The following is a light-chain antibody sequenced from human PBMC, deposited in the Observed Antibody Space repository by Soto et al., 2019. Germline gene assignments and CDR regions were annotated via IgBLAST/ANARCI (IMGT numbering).Light chain of an antibody. Sequence: SYELTQPPSVSVAPGKTARIPCEGNNIGSKSVHWYQQKPGQAPVLVIYYDSDRPSGIPERFSGSNAGNTATLTISRVEAGDEADYYCQVWDSSSDHPYVVFGGGTKLTVL. CDR1: NIGSKS. J-gene: IGLJ2*01. CDR2: YDS. V-gene: IGLV3-21*04. CDR3: QVWDSSSDHPYVV.